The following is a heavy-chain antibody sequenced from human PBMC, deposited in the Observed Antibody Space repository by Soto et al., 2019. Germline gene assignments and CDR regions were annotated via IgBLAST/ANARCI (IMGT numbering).Heavy chain of an antibody. D-gene: IGHD3-16*02. Sequence: QVQLVESGGGVVQPGRSLRPSCAASGFTFSNYGMHWVRQAPGKGLEWVAVISHDGSNKYYADSVRGRFTTSRDNSKNTVYLQMNSLRAEDTAVYYCAKDQYDYVWGNYRFDNWGQGTLVTVSS. CDR3: AKDQYDYVWGNYRFDN. J-gene: IGHJ4*02. V-gene: IGHV3-30*18. CDR1: GFTFSNYG. CDR2: ISHDGSNK.